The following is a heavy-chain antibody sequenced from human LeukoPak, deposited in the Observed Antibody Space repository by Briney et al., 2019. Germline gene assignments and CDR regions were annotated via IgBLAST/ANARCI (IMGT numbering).Heavy chain of an antibody. V-gene: IGHV4-59*01. CDR1: GGSISSYY. D-gene: IGHD6-13*01. J-gene: IGHJ3*02. CDR3: ARAVGGWVGSYAFDI. CDR2: IYYSGST. Sequence: KASETLSLTCTVSGGSISSYYWSWIRQPPGKGLEWIGYIYYSGSTNYNPSLKSRVTISVDTSKNQFSLKLSSVTAADTAVYYCARAVGGWVGSYAFDIWGQGTMVTVSS.